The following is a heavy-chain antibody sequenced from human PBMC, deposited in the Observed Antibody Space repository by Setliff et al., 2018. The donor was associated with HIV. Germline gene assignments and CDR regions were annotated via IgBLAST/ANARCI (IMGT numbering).Heavy chain of an antibody. CDR1: GGSISSSSYY. Sequence: SETLSLTCTVSGGSISSSSYYWDWLRQPPGKGLEWIGNIHYSRGSSYNASLKSRVTISVDTSKNQFSLKLSSVTAADTAVYYCARHFGWLPREIDYWGQGTLVTVSS. D-gene: IGHD5-12*01. V-gene: IGHV4-39*01. CDR3: ARHFGWLPREIDY. CDR2: IHYSRGS. J-gene: IGHJ4*02.